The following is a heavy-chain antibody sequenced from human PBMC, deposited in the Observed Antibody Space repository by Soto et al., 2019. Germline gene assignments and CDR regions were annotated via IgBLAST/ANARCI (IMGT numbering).Heavy chain of an antibody. CDR1: GFSFSNYN. Sequence: VGYLRLSCVASGFSFSNYNMNWVRQAPGKGLEWVSYITDSSDTVHYADSVRGRSTISRDNAESSLYLQMNSLRDEDAAVYFCARDCGHGCYLGYWGRGALVTVCS. J-gene: IGHJ4*02. CDR2: ITDSSDTV. D-gene: IGHD2-21*01. V-gene: IGHV3-48*02. CDR3: ARDCGHGCYLGY.